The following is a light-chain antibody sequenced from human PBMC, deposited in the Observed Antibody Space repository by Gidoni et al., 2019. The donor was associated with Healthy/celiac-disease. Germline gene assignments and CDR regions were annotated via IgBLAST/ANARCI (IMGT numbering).Light chain of an antibody. J-gene: IGKJ2*01. CDR2: KAS. CDR3: QRSGYT. CDR1: QSISSW. V-gene: IGKV1-5*03. Sequence: DIQMTQSPSTLSASVGDRVTITCRASQSISSWLAWYQQKPGKAPKLLIYKASSLESGVPSRFSGSGSGTEFTLTISSLQPDDFATDYCQRSGYTFGQGTKLEIK.